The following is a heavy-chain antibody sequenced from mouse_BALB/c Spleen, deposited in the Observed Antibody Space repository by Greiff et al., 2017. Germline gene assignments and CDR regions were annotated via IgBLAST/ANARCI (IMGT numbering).Heavy chain of an antibody. CDR3: ARGELGYDGYYVYAMDY. CDR1: GYSFTSYY. J-gene: IGHJ4*01. D-gene: IGHD2-3*01. V-gene: IGHV1-28*01. CDR2: IDPFNGGT. Sequence: EVQLQQSGPELMKPGASVKISCKASGYSFTSYYMHWVKQSHGKSLEWIGYIDPFNGGTSYNQKFKGKATLTVDKSSSTAYMHLSSLTSEDSAVYYCARGELGYDGYYVYAMDYWGQGTSVTVSS.